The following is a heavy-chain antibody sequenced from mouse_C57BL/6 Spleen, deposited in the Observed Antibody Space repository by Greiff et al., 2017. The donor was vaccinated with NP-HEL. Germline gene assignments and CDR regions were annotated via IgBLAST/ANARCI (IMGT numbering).Heavy chain of an antibody. Sequence: EVQLQQSGAELVRPGASVKLSCTASGFNIKDDYMHWVKQRPEQGLEWIGWIDPENGDTEYASKFQGKATITADTSSNTAYLQLSSLTSEDTAVYYGTAYGYDLGFAYWGQGTLVTVSA. CDR3: TAYGYDLGFAY. V-gene: IGHV14-4*01. CDR1: GFNIKDDY. J-gene: IGHJ3*01. CDR2: IDPENGDT. D-gene: IGHD2-2*01.